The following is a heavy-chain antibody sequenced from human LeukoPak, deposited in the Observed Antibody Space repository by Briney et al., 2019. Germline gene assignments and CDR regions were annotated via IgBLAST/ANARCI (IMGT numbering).Heavy chain of an antibody. CDR2: IYYSGST. D-gene: IGHD6-6*01. V-gene: IGHV4-39*07. J-gene: IGHJ4*02. CDR3: ARRYSSSSRGDDFDY. CDR1: GGSISSTNYY. Sequence: PSETLSLTCTVSGGSISSTNYYWGWIRQPPGKGLEWIGSIYYSGSTYYNPSLKSRVTISVDTSKNQFSLKLSSVTAADTAVYYCARRYSSSSRGDDFDYWGQGTLVTVSS.